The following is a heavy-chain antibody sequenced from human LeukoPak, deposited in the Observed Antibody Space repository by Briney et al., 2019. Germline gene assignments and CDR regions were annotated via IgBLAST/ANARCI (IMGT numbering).Heavy chain of an antibody. J-gene: IGHJ3*01. Sequence: GGSLRLSCAASGFTVSSNYMSWVRQAPGKGLEWVSVTYSGGSTYYADSVKGRFTISRDNSKKTLNLQMNSLTAEDTAVYYCAKVDSSERSGIWTAFDVWGRGTMVTVSS. CDR3: AKVDSSERSGIWTAFDV. D-gene: IGHD3-3*01. CDR2: TYSGGST. V-gene: IGHV3-53*01. CDR1: GFTVSSNY.